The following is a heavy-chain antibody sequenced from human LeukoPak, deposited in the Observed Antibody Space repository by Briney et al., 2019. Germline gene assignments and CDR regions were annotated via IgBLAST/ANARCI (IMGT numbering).Heavy chain of an antibody. V-gene: IGHV4-34*01. D-gene: IGHD3-3*01. CDR2: INHSGST. Sequence: KSSETLSLTCAVYGGSFSGYYWSWIRQPPGKGLEWIGEINHSGSTNYNPSLKSRVTISVDTSKNQFSLKLSSVTAADTAVYYCARVRGGLRFLEWLRTFDYWGQGTLVTVSS. CDR1: GGSFSGYY. J-gene: IGHJ4*02. CDR3: ARVRGGLRFLEWLRTFDY.